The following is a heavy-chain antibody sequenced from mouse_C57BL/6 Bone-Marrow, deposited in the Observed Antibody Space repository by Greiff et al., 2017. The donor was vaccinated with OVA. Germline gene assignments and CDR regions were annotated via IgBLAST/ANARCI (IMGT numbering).Heavy chain of an antibody. Sequence: EVKLQESGPVLVKPGDSVKMSCKASGYTFTDYYMNWVKQSHGKSLEWIGVINPYNGGTSYNQKFKGKATLTVDKSSSTAYMELNSLTSEDSAVYYCARERSNYAWFAYWGQGTLVTVSA. V-gene: IGHV1-19*01. CDR3: ARERSNYAWFAY. J-gene: IGHJ3*01. CDR1: GYTFTDYY. CDR2: INPYNGGT. D-gene: IGHD2-5*01.